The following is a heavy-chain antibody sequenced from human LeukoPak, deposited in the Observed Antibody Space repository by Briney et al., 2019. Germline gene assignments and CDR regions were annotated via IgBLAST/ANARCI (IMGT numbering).Heavy chain of an antibody. CDR1: GFPFDRYW. CDR2: IKHDGSEN. J-gene: IGHJ4*02. CDR3: ARQPIYEAYFDF. Sequence: GGSLRLSCVASGFPFDRYWMSWVRQAPGKGLEWVANIKHDGSENNFVDYVKGRFTISRNNAENSLFLQMNSLRADDTAVYFCARQPIYEAYFDFWGQGTLVTVSS. V-gene: IGHV3-7*01. D-gene: IGHD3-16*01.